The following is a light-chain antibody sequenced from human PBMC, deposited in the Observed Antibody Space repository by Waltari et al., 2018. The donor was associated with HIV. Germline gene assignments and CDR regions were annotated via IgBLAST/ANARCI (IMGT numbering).Light chain of an antibody. CDR1: QSLLFNANNKNY. V-gene: IGKV4-1*01. CDR2: WAF. J-gene: IGKJ1*01. CDR3: QQYYSVPWT. Sequence: DIVMTQSPDSLAVSLGERATINCTSSQSLLFNANNKNYLAWYQQKPGQSPTLLFYWAFTREFGVPDRFTGSGSGTDFTLTITSLQSEDVALYYCQQYYSVPWTFGQGTKVEIK.